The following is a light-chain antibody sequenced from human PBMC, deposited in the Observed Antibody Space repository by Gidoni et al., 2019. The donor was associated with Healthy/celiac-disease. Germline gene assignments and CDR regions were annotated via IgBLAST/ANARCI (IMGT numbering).Light chain of an antibody. CDR1: TGAVTSGYY. V-gene: IGLV7-43*01. CDR2: STS. CDR3: LLYYGCARV. J-gene: IGLJ1*01. Sequence: QTLVTQEPSLTVSPGGTVTLTCASSTGAVTSGYYPNWFQQKPGQAPRALIYSTSNTHSWTPARFSGSLLGGKAALTLSGVQPEDEAEYYCLLYYGCARVFGTGTKVTVL.